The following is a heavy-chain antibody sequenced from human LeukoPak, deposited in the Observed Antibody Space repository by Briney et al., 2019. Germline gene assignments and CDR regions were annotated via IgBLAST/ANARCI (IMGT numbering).Heavy chain of an antibody. J-gene: IGHJ4*02. D-gene: IGHD3-22*01. CDR1: GFTFSSYS. V-gene: IGHV3-30*19. CDR2: ISYDGSNK. Sequence: GGSLRLSCAASGFTFSSYSLNWVRQAPGKGLEWVAVISYDGSNKYYADSVKGRFTISRDNSKNTLYLQMNSLRAEDTAVYYCARDLGSSGYLGYWGQGTLVTVSS. CDR3: ARDLGSSGYLGY.